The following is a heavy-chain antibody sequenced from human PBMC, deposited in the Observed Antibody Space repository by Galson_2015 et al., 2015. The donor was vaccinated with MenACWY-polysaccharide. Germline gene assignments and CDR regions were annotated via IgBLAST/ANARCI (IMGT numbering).Heavy chain of an antibody. Sequence: SLRLSCAASGFTFSSYWMSWVRQAPGKGLEWVADIKEDGSEKYYVDSVKGRFTISRDNAKKSLYLQMNSLRAEDTAIYYCATNRGYGTFDHWGQGALVIVSS. CDR2: IKEDGSEK. D-gene: IGHD5-18*01. J-gene: IGHJ4*02. CDR3: ATNRGYGTFDH. CDR1: GFTFSSYW. V-gene: IGHV3-7*03.